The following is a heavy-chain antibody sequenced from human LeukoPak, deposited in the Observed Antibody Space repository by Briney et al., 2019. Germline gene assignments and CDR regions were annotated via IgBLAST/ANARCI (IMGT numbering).Heavy chain of an antibody. J-gene: IGHJ4*02. Sequence: GGSLRLSCAASGFTFSSYAMSWVRQAPGKGLEWVSAVSGSGGSTYYADSVKGRFTISRDNSKNTLYLQMNSLRAEDTAVYYCARATDSSGCCTFDYWGQGTLVTVSS. CDR1: GFTFSSYA. CDR2: VSGSGGST. CDR3: ARATDSSGCCTFDY. V-gene: IGHV3-23*01. D-gene: IGHD6-19*01.